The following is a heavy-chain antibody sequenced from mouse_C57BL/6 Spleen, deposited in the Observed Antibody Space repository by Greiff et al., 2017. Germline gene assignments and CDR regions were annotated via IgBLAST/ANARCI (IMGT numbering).Heavy chain of an antibody. Sequence: EVQLQQSGPELVKPGASVKISCKASGYSFTDYNMNWVKQSNGKSLEWIGVINPNYGTTSYNQKFKGKATLTVDQSSSTASIQLNSLASEDSAGDCCARGGWEGDYFDYWGQGTTLTVSS. CDR3: ARGGWEGDYFDY. V-gene: IGHV1-39*01. D-gene: IGHD3-3*01. CDR1: GYSFTDYN. CDR2: INPNYGTT. J-gene: IGHJ2*01.